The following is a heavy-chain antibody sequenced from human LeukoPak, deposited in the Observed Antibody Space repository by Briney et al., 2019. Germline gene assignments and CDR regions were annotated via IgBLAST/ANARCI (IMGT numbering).Heavy chain of an antibody. CDR3: ARGAYYYDSSGYYRQDAFDI. V-gene: IGHV1-46*01. CDR2: INPSGGST. D-gene: IGHD3-22*01. J-gene: IGHJ3*02. CDR1: GYTFTSYY. Sequence: WASVKVSCKASGYTFTSYYMHWVRQAPGQGLEWMGIINPSGGSTSYAQKFQGRVTMTRDMSTSTVYMELSSLRSEDTAVYYCARGAYYYDSSGYYRQDAFDIWGQGTMVTVSS.